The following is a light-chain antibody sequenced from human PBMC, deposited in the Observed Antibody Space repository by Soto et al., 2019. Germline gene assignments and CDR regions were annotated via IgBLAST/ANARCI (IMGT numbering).Light chain of an antibody. Sequence: QSALTQPPSASGSPGQSVTISCTGTSSDVGGYNYDSWYQQHPGKAPKLMIYEVSKRPSGVPDRFSGSKSGNTASLTVSGLQAEDEADYYCSSYAGSLVVFGGGTKVTVL. J-gene: IGLJ2*01. V-gene: IGLV2-8*01. CDR1: SSDVGGYNY. CDR2: EVS. CDR3: SSYAGSLVV.